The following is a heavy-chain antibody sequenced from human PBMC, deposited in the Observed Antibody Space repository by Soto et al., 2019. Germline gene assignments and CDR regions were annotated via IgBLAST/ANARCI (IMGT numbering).Heavy chain of an antibody. V-gene: IGHV3-11*01. Sequence: QVQLVESGGDLVKPGGSLRLSCAASGYTFSDYYLSWIRQAPGKRLEWISYIDTSSTKIYYADSVRGRFTISRDNGKNSLFLEMNNLRVEDTAVYFCASHYDLWTGYLSPVDYWGRGTLVTVSS. CDR3: ASHYDLWTGYLSPVDY. J-gene: IGHJ4*02. CDR2: IDTSSTKI. D-gene: IGHD3-3*01. CDR1: GYTFSDYY.